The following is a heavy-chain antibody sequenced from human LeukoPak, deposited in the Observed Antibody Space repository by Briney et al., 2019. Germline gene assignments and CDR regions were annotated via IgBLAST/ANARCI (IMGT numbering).Heavy chain of an antibody. CDR2: TFYSGNT. Sequence: SETLSLTCTVSGVSISSSGNYWDWIRQPPGKGLEWIGSTFYSGNTYYKPSLKSRVSMSVDTSKNQFSLKLTSVTAADTAVFYCARHWFRGSHYPRYDYWGQGTLVTVSS. CDR1: GVSISSSGNY. D-gene: IGHD1-26*01. V-gene: IGHV4-39*01. J-gene: IGHJ4*02. CDR3: ARHWFRGSHYPRYDY.